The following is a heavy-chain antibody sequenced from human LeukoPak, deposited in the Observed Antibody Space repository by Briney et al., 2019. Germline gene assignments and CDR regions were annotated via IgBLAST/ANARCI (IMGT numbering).Heavy chain of an antibody. CDR2: ISYDGSNK. J-gene: IGHJ4*02. CDR1: GFTFSSYA. CDR3: ARDSAVGATFFDY. V-gene: IGHV3-30-3*01. Sequence: GGSLRLSCAASGFTFSSYATHWVRQAPGKGLEWVAVISYDGSNKYYADSVKGRFTISRDNSKSTLYLQMNSLRAEDTAVYYCARDSAVGATFFDYWGQGTLVTVSS. D-gene: IGHD1-26*01.